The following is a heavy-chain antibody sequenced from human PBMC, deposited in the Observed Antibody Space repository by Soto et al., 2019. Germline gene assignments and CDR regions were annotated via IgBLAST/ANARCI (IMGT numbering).Heavy chain of an antibody. D-gene: IGHD2-21*01. CDR1: GGSFRGYY. V-gene: IGHV4-34*01. CDR3: SRGESVATIFGGLVPFHY. J-gene: IGHJ4*02. Sequence: QVHLQQWGAGLLKPSETLSLTCAVYGGSFRGYYCSWIRQPPGKGLEWIGAINHSGSTTYNPSLKSRVTISVDRSKNQFSLKLSSVTAADTAVYYCSRGESVATIFGGLVPFHYWGQGTLVTVSS. CDR2: INHSGST.